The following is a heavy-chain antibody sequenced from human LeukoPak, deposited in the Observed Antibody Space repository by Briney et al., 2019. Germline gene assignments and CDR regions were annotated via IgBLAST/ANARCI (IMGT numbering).Heavy chain of an antibody. CDR3: ARLQYGSNQPYIDY. J-gene: IGHJ4*02. V-gene: IGHV4-59*01. CDR2: IYYSGST. CDR1: GGSISSYY. D-gene: IGHD3-10*01. Sequence: SETLSLTCTVSGGSISSYYWSWIRQPPGKGPEWIGYIYYSGSTNYNPSLKSRVTISVDTSKNQFSLRLSSVTAADTAVYYCARLQYGSNQPYIDYWGQGTLVTVSS.